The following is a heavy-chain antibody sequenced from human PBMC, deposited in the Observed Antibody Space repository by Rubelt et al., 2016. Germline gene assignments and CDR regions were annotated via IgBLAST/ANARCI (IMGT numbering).Heavy chain of an antibody. CDR3: ARAPDVVVGRTFSDY. CDR2: IGADIGNT. V-gene: IGHV1-18*01. Sequence: QVHLAQSGGEVKKPGASVKVSCKTSGYTFTSYGLNWVRQAPGHGLEWMGWIGADIGNTRYAQKFQGRVTMTADTTTNTAFMELRSLTSADTAVYYCARAPDVVVGRTFSDYWGHGTGVTVSA. D-gene: IGHD2-21*01. J-gene: IGHJ4*01. CDR1: GYTFTSYG.